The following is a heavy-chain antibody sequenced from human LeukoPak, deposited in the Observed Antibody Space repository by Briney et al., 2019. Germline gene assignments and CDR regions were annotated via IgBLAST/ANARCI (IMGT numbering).Heavy chain of an antibody. J-gene: IGHJ6*02. CDR1: GFTFDDYA. V-gene: IGHV3-9*01. CDR3: AKAKGIAVAGSPSYYYYGMDA. CDR2: ISWNSGSI. Sequence: GGSLRLSCAASGFTFDDYAMHWVRQAPGKGLEWVSGISWNSGSIGYADSVKGRFTISRDNAKNSLYLQMNSLRAEDTALYYCAKAKGIAVAGSPSYYYYGMDAWGQGTTVTVSS. D-gene: IGHD6-19*01.